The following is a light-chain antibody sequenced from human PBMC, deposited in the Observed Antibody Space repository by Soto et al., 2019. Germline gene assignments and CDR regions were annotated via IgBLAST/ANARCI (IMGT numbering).Light chain of an antibody. CDR2: AAS. Sequence: DIQVTQSPSSLSASVGDRVTITCRASQSIDSYLNWYQQKPGKAPKVLIYAASSLQSGVPSRFSGSGSGTDFTLTISSLQPEDFATYYCLQNYVSPWTFGQGTKVEIK. CDR3: LQNYVSPWT. J-gene: IGKJ1*01. CDR1: QSIDSY. V-gene: IGKV1-39*01.